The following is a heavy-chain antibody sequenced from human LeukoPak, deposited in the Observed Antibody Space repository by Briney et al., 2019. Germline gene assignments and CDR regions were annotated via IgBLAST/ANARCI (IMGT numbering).Heavy chain of an antibody. CDR1: GFTFSTFA. V-gene: IGHV3-23*01. CDR2: IIGTGGSP. Sequence: GGSLSLSCAASGFTFSTFAMPWVRPAPGRGLEWVLLIIGTGGSPQHADSVTGRFTISRDNAQNMLYLQLNSLRAEDRAVYYCARGAGGLCVGAASHFDYWGQGTLVTVSS. J-gene: IGHJ4*02. CDR3: ARGAGGLCVGAASHFDY. D-gene: IGHD3-10*01.